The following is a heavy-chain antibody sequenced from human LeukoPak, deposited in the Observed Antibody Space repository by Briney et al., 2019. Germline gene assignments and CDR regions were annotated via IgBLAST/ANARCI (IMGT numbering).Heavy chain of an antibody. V-gene: IGHV4-34*01. CDR1: GGSFSGCY. CDR3: ARHFAVDIVVID. J-gene: IGHJ4*02. D-gene: IGHD5-12*01. Sequence: KPSETLSLTCAVYGGSFSGCYWSWIRQPPGKGPEWIGEINHSGSTNYNPSLKSRVTISVDTSKNQFSLKLSSVTAADTAVYYCARHFAVDIVVIDWGQGTLVTVSS. CDR2: INHSGST.